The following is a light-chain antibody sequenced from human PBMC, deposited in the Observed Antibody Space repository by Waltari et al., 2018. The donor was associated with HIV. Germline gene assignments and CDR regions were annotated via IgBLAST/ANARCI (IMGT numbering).Light chain of an antibody. J-gene: IGLJ3*02. CDR2: RNN. Sequence: SVLTQPPSASGTPGQSVTISCSGSSSNIGSDTVNWYQHLPGTAPKLHIYRNNERPSGVPDRFSGSKSGTSASLAISGLQSEDEADYYCAAWDDTLNGPVFGGGTKLTVL. V-gene: IGLV1-44*01. CDR3: AAWDDTLNGPV. CDR1: SSNIGSDT.